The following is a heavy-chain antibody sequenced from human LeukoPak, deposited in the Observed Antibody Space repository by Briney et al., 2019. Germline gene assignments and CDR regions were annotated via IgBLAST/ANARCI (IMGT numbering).Heavy chain of an antibody. Sequence: ASVKVSCKASGYSFTTYDINWVRPAPGQGLEWMGWMNLKSGYTGYAQKFQGRVTITRDTSTSTVYMELSSLRSEDTAVYYCARVAGSIDYWGQGTLVTVSS. CDR2: MNLKSGYT. V-gene: IGHV1-8*03. CDR3: ARVAGSIDY. CDR1: GYSFTTYD. D-gene: IGHD1-26*01. J-gene: IGHJ4*02.